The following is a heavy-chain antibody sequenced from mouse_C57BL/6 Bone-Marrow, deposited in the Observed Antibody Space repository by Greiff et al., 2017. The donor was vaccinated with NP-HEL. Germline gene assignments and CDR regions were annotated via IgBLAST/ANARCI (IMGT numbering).Heavy chain of an antibody. J-gene: IGHJ3*01. V-gene: IGHV1-81*01. CDR3: ARRLGQLRLWFAY. CDR1: GYTFTSYG. CDR2: IYPRSGNT. D-gene: IGHD3-2*02. Sequence: VQLKESGAELARPGASVTLSCKASGYTFTSYGISWVKPRTGQGLEWIGEIYPRSGNTYYNEKFKGKATLTADKSSSTAYMELRSLTSEDSAVYFCARRLGQLRLWFAYWGQGTLVTVSA.